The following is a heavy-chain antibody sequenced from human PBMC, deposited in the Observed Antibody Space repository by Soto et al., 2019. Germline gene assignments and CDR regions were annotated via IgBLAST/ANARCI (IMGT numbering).Heavy chain of an antibody. CDR1: GYTFTRYV. CDR2: ISAYNGNT. CDR3: ARVGGHSIYYYYGMDV. Sequence: APARVSGKASGYTFTRYVISWVRQAPIQGLEWMGWISAYNGNTNYAQKLQGRVTMTTDTSTSTAYMELRSLRSDDTAVYYCARVGGHSIYYYYGMDVWGQGTTVTVSS. J-gene: IGHJ6*02. D-gene: IGHD3-16*01. V-gene: IGHV1-18*04.